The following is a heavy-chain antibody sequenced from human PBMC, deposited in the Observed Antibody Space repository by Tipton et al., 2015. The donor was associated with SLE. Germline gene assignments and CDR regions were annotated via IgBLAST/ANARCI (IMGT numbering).Heavy chain of an antibody. Sequence: TLSLTCTVSADSISTSSFYWGWIRQSPGRGLEWIGSIFYTGTTYYNPSLKSRLTISVDTSKNQFSLKLTSVTAADTAVYYCARQVVYDTSGYYYFDSWGQGTLVTVSS. J-gene: IGHJ4*02. D-gene: IGHD3-22*01. V-gene: IGHV4-39*01. CDR2: IFYTGTT. CDR1: ADSISTSSFY. CDR3: ARQVVYDTSGYYYFDS.